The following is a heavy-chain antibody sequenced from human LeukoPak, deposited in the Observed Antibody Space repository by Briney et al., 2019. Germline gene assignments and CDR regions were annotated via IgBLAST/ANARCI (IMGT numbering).Heavy chain of an antibody. J-gene: IGHJ4*02. CDR2: IIPIFGTA. Sequence: GASVKVSCKASGGTFSSYAISWVRQAPGQGLEWMGGIIPIFGTANYAQKFQGRVTITADESTSTAYMELSSLRSEDTAVYYCARDRGDYNSSGYHNWGQGTLVTVSS. D-gene: IGHD3-22*01. V-gene: IGHV1-69*13. CDR1: GGTFSSYA. CDR3: ARDRGDYNSSGYHN.